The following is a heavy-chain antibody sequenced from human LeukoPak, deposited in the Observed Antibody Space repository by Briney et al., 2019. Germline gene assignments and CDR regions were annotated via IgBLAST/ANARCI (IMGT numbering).Heavy chain of an antibody. CDR1: GFTFSSYG. J-gene: IGHJ4*02. CDR2: ISYDGSNK. V-gene: IGHV3-30*18. D-gene: IGHD6-13*01. CDR3: AKGSSWYGGDY. Sequence: GGSLRLSCAGSGFTFSSYGMHWVRQAPGKGLEWVAVISYDGSNKYYADSVKGRFTISRDNSKNTLYLQMNSLRAEDTAVYYCAKGSSWYGGDYWGQGTLVTVSS.